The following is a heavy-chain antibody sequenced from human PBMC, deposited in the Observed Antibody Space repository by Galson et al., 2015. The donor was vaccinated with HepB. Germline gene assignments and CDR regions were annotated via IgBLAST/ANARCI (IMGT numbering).Heavy chain of an antibody. CDR1: GDSVSSKSAA. CDR3: AGEYDSSGYYFGAGLGWFDP. CDR2: TYFGSKWYS. Sequence: CAISGDSVSSKSAAWNWIRQSPSRGLEWLGRTYFGSKWYSDYAVSVKSRITINPDTTNQQFSLQLNSVTPEDTAVYYCAGEYDSSGYYFGAGLGWFDPWGQGTLVTVSS. D-gene: IGHD3-22*01. J-gene: IGHJ5*02. V-gene: IGHV6-1*01.